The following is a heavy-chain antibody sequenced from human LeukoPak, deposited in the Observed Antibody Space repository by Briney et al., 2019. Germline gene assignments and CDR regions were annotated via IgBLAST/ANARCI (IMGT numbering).Heavy chain of an antibody. J-gene: IGHJ6*04. CDR2: IWYVGSNK. Sequence: PGSSLRLSCAASGFTFISYGMHSVRQAPRKGLWCVSGIWYVGSNKYYAHSVKGRFTISRDNSKNTLYLQMTSLRAEDTAVYYCARSSMVRGVIQFAYGMDVWGKGTTVTVSS. CDR1: GFTFISYG. V-gene: IGHV3-33*01. D-gene: IGHD3-10*01. CDR3: ARSSMVRGVIQFAYGMDV.